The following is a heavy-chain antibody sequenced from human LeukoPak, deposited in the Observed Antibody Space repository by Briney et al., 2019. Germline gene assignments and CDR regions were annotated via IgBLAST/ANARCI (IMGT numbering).Heavy chain of an antibody. Sequence: PGGSLRLSCAASGFTFSDYYMSWIRQAPGKGLEWVANIKKDGSEKYYADSVKGRFTISRDNAKKSLYLQMSSLRAEDTAVYYCADGYGLFHHCGQGTLVTVAS. D-gene: IGHD5-24*01. V-gene: IGHV3-7*01. CDR1: GFTFSDYY. CDR2: IKKDGSEK. J-gene: IGHJ1*01. CDR3: ADGYGLFHH.